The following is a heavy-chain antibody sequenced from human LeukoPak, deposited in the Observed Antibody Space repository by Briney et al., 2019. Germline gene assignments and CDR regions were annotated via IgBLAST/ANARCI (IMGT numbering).Heavy chain of an antibody. D-gene: IGHD1-7*01. CDR1: GAYISGYY. J-gene: IGHJ3*02. CDR2: IYTSGST. Sequence: PSETLSLTCTVSGAYISGYYWSWIRQPAGKGLEWVGRIYTSGSTHYNPSLKSRVTMSVDTSKNQFSLNLSSVTAADTAVYYCARLMTGTTTAFDIWGQGTMVTVSS. V-gene: IGHV4-4*07. CDR3: ARLMTGTTTAFDI.